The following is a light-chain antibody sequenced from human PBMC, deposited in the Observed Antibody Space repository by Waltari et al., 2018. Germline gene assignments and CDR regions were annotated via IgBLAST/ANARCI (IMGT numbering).Light chain of an antibody. CDR1: SSDVGGYNY. Sequence: QSALTQPASVSGSPGQSITISCTGTSSDVGGYNYVSWYQQHPGKAPKLMIFDVSNRPSGVSNRFSGSKSGNTASLTISGLQAEDEADYYCSSYISSSTLEVFGVGTRLTVL. J-gene: IGLJ3*02. V-gene: IGLV2-14*03. CDR2: DVS. CDR3: SSYISSSTLEV.